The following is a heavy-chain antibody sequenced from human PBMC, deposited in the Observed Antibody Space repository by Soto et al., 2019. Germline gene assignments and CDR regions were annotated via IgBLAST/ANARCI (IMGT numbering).Heavy chain of an antibody. CDR1: GGTFSSYA. CDR2: IIPIFGTA. V-gene: IGHV1-69*06. J-gene: IGHJ3*02. Sequence: SVKVSCKASGGTFSSYAISWVRQAPGQGLEWMGGIIPIFGTANYAQKFQGRVTITADKSTSTAYMGLSSLRSEDTAVYYCARDRETGGYYYDSSGPDAFDIWGQGTMVTVSS. CDR3: ARDRETGGYYYDSSGPDAFDI. D-gene: IGHD3-22*01.